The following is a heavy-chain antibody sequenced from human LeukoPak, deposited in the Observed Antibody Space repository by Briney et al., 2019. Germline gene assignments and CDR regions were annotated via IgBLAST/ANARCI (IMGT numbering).Heavy chain of an antibody. CDR3: AREIPSGSYYGGAFDI. D-gene: IGHD1-26*01. CDR1: GFTFSSYA. V-gene: IGHV3-30-3*01. J-gene: IGHJ3*02. Sequence: PGRSLRLSCAASGFTFSSYAMHWVRQAPGKGLEWVAVISYDGGNKYYADSVKGRFTISRDNSKNTLYLQMNSLRAEDTAVYYCAREIPSGSYYGGAFDIWGQGTMVTVSS. CDR2: ISYDGGNK.